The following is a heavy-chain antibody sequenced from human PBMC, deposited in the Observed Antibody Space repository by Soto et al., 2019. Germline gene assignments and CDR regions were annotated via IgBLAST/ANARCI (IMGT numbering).Heavy chain of an antibody. J-gene: IGHJ6*02. CDR2: IYHSGST. CDR3: ARDNSSGWYSAPDYGMDV. CDR1: VGSIISSNW. D-gene: IGHD6-19*01. V-gene: IGHV4-4*02. Sequence: SETLSLTCAFSVGSIISSNWCSWVRQPPGKGLEWIGEIYHSGSTNYNPSLKSRVTISVDKSKNQFSLKLSSVTAADTAVYYCARDNSSGWYSAPDYGMDVWGQGTTVTFSS.